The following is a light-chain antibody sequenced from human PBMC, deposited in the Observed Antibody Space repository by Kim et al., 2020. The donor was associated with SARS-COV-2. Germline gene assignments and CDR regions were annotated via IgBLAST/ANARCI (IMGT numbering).Light chain of an antibody. J-gene: IGKJ2*01. CDR1: LSVSSSY. CDR3: QQYGSASYT. Sequence: ENVLTQSPGTLSLSPGERATLSCRASLSVSSSYLAWYQQKPGQAPRLLIYGASNRATGIPDRFTGSGSGTDFTLTISRLEPEDFAVYYCQQYGSASYTFGQGTKLEI. CDR2: GAS. V-gene: IGKV3-20*01.